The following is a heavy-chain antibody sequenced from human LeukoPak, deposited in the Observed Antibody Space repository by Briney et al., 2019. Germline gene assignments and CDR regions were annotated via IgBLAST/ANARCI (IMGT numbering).Heavy chain of an antibody. CDR3: ARRYYGVDY. CDR2: ISSSGSGK. CDR1: GFTFSSYA. V-gene: IGHV3-48*03. Sequence: QTGGSLRLSCAASGFTFSSYAMTWVRQAPGKGLEWVSFISSSGSGKNYADSVKGRFTISRDNAKNSLYLQMNSLRADDTAVYYCARRYYGVDYWGQGTLVTVSS. D-gene: IGHD4-17*01. J-gene: IGHJ4*02.